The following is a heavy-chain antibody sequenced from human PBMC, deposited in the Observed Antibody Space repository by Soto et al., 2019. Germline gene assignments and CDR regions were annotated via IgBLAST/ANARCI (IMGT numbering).Heavy chain of an antibody. CDR1: RFTFSSYA. J-gene: IGHJ4*02. V-gene: IGHV3-23*01. CDR2: ITGSGGST. D-gene: IGHD6-6*01. Sequence: GGSLRLSCAASRFTFSSYAMSWVRQPPGKGLEWVSSITGSGGSTYSADSVKGRFTISRDNSKNTLFLQMNSLRAEDTAVYYCAKDRLRDGSSRQGFDYWGQGTLVTVSS. CDR3: AKDRLRDGSSRQGFDY.